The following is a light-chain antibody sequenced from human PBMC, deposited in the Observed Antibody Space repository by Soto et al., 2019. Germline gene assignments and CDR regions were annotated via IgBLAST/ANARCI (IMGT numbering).Light chain of an antibody. V-gene: IGLV1-51*01. CDR1: SSNIGNNY. J-gene: IGLJ2*01. Sequence: QAVVTQPPSVSAAPGQKVTISCSGSSSNIGNNYVSWYQQLPGTAPKLLIYDNNKRPSGIPDRFSDSKSGTSATLGITGLQTGDEADYYCGTWDSSLSAVVVGGGTKLTVL. CDR2: DNN. CDR3: GTWDSSLSAVV.